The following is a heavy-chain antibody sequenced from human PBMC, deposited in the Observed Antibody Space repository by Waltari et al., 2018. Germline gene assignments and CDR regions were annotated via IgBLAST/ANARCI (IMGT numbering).Heavy chain of an antibody. CDR3: AKDLSYGPDY. D-gene: IGHD3-10*01. J-gene: IGHJ4*02. CDR2: VRFDGNYA. V-gene: IGHV3-30*02. Sequence: QVQLVESGGGVVQPGGSLRLSCAASGFAMTSSGVHWVRQAPGKGLEWVTFVRFDGNYAFYADSVTGRFSISRDTSKNTLYLHMNSLRVEDTAVYYCAKDLSYGPDYWGQGTLVTVSS. CDR1: GFAMTSSG.